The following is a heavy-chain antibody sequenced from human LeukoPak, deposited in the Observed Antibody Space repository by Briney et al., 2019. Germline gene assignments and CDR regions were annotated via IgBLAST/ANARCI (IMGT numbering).Heavy chain of an antibody. V-gene: IGHV4-34*01. Sequence: SETLSLTCTVSGGSISSYYWSWIRQPPGKGLEWIGEINHSGSTNYNPSLKSRVTISVDTSKNQFSLKLSSVTAADTAVYYCARERTAGHYYYYMDVWGKGTTVTVSS. J-gene: IGHJ6*03. CDR3: ARERTAGHYYYYMDV. CDR1: GGSISSYY. CDR2: INHSGST. D-gene: IGHD1/OR15-1a*01.